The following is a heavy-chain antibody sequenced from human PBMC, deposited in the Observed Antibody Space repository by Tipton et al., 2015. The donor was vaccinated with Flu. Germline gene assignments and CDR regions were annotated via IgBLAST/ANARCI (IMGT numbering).Heavy chain of an antibody. CDR1: GFTFSSYS. V-gene: IGHV3-21*01. Sequence: SLRLSCAASGFTFSSYSMNWVRQAPGKGPEWVSSISSSSSYIYYADSVKGRFTISRDNAKNSLYLQMNSLRAEDAAVYYCASIITMVRGLTREDAFDTWGQGTMVTVSS. CDR3: ASIITMVRGLTREDAFDT. J-gene: IGHJ3*02. D-gene: IGHD3-10*01. CDR2: ISSSSSYI.